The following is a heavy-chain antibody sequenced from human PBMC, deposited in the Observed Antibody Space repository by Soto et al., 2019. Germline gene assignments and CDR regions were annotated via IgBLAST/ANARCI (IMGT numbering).Heavy chain of an antibody. J-gene: IGHJ6*02. V-gene: IGHV3-11*01. CDR3: ARVLWYYDILTGSTDYYYYYGMDV. Sequence: QVQLVESGGGLVKPGGSLRLSCAASGFTFSDYYMSWIRQAPGKGLEWVSYISSSGSTIYYADSVKGRFTISRDNAKNSLXXQXDTXRAEDTAVYYCARVLWYYDILTGSTDYYYYYGMDVWGQGTTFTVSS. D-gene: IGHD3-9*01. CDR2: ISSSGSTI. CDR1: GFTFSDYY.